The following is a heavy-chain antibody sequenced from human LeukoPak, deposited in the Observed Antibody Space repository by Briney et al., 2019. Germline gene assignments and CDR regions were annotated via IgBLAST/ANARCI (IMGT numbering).Heavy chain of an antibody. V-gene: IGHV3-7*01. CDR3: ARDRPTCDCSSTSCYCYCYYYYMDV. Sequence: PGGSLRLSCAASGFTFSSYWMSWVRQAPGKGLEWVANIKQDGSEKYYVDSVKGRFTISRDNAKNSLYLQMNSLRAEDTAVYYCARDRPTCDCSSTSCYCYCYYYYMDVWGKGTTVTVSS. D-gene: IGHD2-2*01. CDR1: GFTFSSYW. J-gene: IGHJ6*03. CDR2: IKQDGSEK.